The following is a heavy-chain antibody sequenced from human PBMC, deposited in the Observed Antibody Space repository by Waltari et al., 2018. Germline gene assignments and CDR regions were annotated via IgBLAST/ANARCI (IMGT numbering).Heavy chain of an antibody. D-gene: IGHD1-26*01. CDR3: ARVGGSYLRAWYFDY. V-gene: IGHV3-7*01. Sequence: VPPVGAGGSMVQPVGPLRTSSAGSVLPLCSYVSGGAPQAPGRGLEWVANIKQDGSEKYYVDSVKGRFTISRDNAKNSLYLQMNSLRAEDTAVYYCARVGGSYLRAWYFDYWGQGTLVTVSS. J-gene: IGHJ4*02. CDR2: IKQDGSEK. CDR1: VLPLCSYV.